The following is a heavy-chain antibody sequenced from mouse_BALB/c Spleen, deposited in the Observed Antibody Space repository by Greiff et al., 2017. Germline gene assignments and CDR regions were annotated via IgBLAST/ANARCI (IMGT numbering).Heavy chain of an antibody. D-gene: IGHD2-3*01. V-gene: IGHV1-54*01. CDR3: ARYDGYRYAMDY. CDR1: GYAFTNYL. Sequence: QVQLQQSGAELVRPGTSVKVSCKASGYAFTNYLIEWVKQRPGQGLEWIGVINPGSGGTNYNEKFKGKATLTADNSSSTAYMQLSSLTSDDSAVYFCARYDGYRYAMDYWGQGTSVTVSS. CDR2: INPGSGGT. J-gene: IGHJ4*01.